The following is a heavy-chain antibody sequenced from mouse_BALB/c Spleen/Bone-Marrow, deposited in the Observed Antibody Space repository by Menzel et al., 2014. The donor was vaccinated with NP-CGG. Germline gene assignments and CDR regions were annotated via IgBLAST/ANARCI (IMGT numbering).Heavy chain of an antibody. CDR2: IYPGDGSS. CDR1: GYTFTSYD. V-gene: IGHV1S56*01. CDR3: ARAPSMDY. Sequence: QVQLQESGRGLVKPGASVKISCKASGYTFTSYDINWVRQRPGKGLEWLGWIYPGDGSSKYNEKFKGKATLTADKSSSTTYLQLSRLSSENSAVYFCARAPSMDYWGQGTSVTVSS. J-gene: IGHJ4*01.